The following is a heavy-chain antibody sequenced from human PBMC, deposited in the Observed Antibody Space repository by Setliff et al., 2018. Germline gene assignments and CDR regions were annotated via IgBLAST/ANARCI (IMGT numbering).Heavy chain of an antibody. CDR3: ARDGTRNANDY. CDR1: GFTFSRYW. CDR2: IKQDGSEK. V-gene: IGHV3-7*01. D-gene: IGHD1-1*01. J-gene: IGHJ4*02. Sequence: PGGSLRLSCAASGFTFSRYWMSWVPQAPGKGLEWVANIKQDGSEKYYVDSVKGRFTISRDNAKNSLYLQMNSLRAEDTAVYYCARDGTRNANDYWGQGTLVTVSS.